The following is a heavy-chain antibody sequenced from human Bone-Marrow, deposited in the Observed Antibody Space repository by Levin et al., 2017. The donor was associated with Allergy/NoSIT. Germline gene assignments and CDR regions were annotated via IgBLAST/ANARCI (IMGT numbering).Heavy chain of an antibody. D-gene: IGHD6-25*01. Sequence: PSETLSLTCDVSGVSIDAYNWWTWVRQPPGKGLQWIGEINQRGTATYNSSLKGRVLMSVDKSTNQFSLLVNSVTAADTAVYYCARINQASGFKNWFDPWGPGILVAVS. CDR2: INQRGTA. J-gene: IGHJ5*02. V-gene: IGHV4-4*02. CDR1: GVSIDAYNW. CDR3: ARINQASGFKNWFDP.